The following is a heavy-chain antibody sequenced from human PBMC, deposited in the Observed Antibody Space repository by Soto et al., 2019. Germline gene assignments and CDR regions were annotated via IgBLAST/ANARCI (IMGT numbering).Heavy chain of an antibody. Sequence: QVQLQESGPGLVKPSETLSLTCTVSGGSISSYYWSWIRQPPGKGLEWIGYIYYSGSTNYNPSLKCRVTISVDTSKNQFFLMLSSVTAADTAVYYCAREANSNWWDGMDVWGQGTTVTVSS. J-gene: IGHJ6*02. CDR3: AREANSNWWDGMDV. CDR1: GGSISSYY. V-gene: IGHV4-59*01. CDR2: IYYSGST. D-gene: IGHD6-13*01.